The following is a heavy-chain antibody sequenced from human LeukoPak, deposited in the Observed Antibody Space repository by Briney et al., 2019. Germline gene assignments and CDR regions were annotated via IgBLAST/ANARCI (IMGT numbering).Heavy chain of an antibody. V-gene: IGHV3-30-3*01. CDR3: AKVGTNFLRYHFDS. J-gene: IGHJ4*02. D-gene: IGHD1-1*01. CDR1: GFTFGTYA. CDR2: LSDDGDKE. Sequence: GGSLRLSCAASGFTFGTYAMHGVRQAPGRGLEWVAVLSDDGDKEYYADSVKGGFTISRDNSKNTFYLQMNSLSAEDTAVYYCAKVGTNFLRYHFDSWGRGTLVTVSS.